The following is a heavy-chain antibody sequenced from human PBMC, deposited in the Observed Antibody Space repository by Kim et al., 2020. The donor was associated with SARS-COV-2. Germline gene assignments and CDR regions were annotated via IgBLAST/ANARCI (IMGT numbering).Heavy chain of an antibody. D-gene: IGHD5-18*01. CDR2: MNPNSGNT. CDR3: AREFVEVDTAMKDYYYGMDV. Sequence: ASVKVSCKASGYTFTSYDINWVRQATGQGLEWMGWMNPNSGNTGYAQKFQGRVTMTRNTSISTAYMELSSLRSEDTAVYYCAREFVEVDTAMKDYYYGMDVWGQGTTVTVSS. CDR1: GYTFTSYD. J-gene: IGHJ6*02. V-gene: IGHV1-8*01.